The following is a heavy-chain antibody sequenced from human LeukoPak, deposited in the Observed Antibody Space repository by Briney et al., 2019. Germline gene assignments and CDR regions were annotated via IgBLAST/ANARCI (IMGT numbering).Heavy chain of an antibody. V-gene: IGHV1-69*06. D-gene: IGHD3-3*01. J-gene: IGHJ6*03. Sequence: SVKVSCKASGGTFSSYAISWVRQAPGQGLEWMGGIIPIFGTANYAQKFQGRVTITADKSTSTAYMELSSLRSEDTAVYYCARGSGIFGVVIYYYYMDVWGKGTTVTVSS. CDR2: IIPIFGTA. CDR3: ARGSGIFGVVIYYYYMDV. CDR1: GGTFSSYA.